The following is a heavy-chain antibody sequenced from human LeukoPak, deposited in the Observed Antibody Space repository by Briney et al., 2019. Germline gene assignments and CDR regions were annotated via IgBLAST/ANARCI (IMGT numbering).Heavy chain of an antibody. D-gene: IGHD3-22*01. J-gene: IGHJ3*02. CDR2: IYYSGST. Sequence: SETLSLTCAVSGGSFIGYYWTWIRQPPGKGLGWIGYIYYSGSTNYNPSLKSRVTISVDTSKNQFSLKLSSVTAADTAVYYCARDFGPLTYYYDSSGYPWAFDIWGQGTMVTVSS. V-gene: IGHV4-59*01. CDR1: GGSFIGYY. CDR3: ARDFGPLTYYYDSSGYPWAFDI.